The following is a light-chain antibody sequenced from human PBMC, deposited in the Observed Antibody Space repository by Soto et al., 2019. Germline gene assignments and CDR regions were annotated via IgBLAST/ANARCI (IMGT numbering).Light chain of an antibody. J-gene: IGKJ1*01. CDR3: QKYDSAPWT. Sequence: DIQMTQSPSSLSASVGDRVTITCRASQGISNYLAWYQQKPGKVPKLLIYAASTLQSGVPSRFSGSGSGTDFTLTISSLQPEDGATYYCQKYDSAPWTFGQGTKVEFK. V-gene: IGKV1-27*01. CDR2: AAS. CDR1: QGISNY.